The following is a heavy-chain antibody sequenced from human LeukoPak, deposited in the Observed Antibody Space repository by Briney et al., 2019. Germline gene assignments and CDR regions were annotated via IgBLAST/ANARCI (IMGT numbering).Heavy chain of an antibody. V-gene: IGHV4-34*01. CDR2: INHSGST. D-gene: IGHD3-10*01. CDR1: GGSFSGYY. CDR3: AGVTGSYYFYYYMDV. Sequence: SETLSLTCAVYGGSFSGYYWSWIRQPPGKGLEWIGEINHSGSTNYNPSLKSRVTISVDTSKKQFSLKLSSVTAADTALYYCAGVTGSYYFYYYMDVWGKGTTVTVSS. J-gene: IGHJ6*03.